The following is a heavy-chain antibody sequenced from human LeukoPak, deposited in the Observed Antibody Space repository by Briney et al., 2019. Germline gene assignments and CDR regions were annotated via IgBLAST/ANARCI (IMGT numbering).Heavy chain of an antibody. D-gene: IGHD3-22*01. CDR2: IIPILGIA. CDR3: ARDYYDSSGYYYSHFDY. CDR1: GGTFSSYA. V-gene: IGHV1-69*04. Sequence: SVKVSCKASGGTFSSYAISWVQQAPGQGLEWMGRIIPILGIANYAQKFQGRVTITADESTSTAYMELSSLRSEDTAVYYCARDYYDSSGYYYSHFDYWGQGTLVTVSS. J-gene: IGHJ4*02.